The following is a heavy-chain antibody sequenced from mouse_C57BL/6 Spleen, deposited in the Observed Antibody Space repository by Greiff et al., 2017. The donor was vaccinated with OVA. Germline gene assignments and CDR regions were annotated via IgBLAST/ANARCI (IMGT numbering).Heavy chain of an antibody. CDR3: AKGDYDGRAYYLDY. CDR1: GYTFTSYW. D-gene: IGHD2-4*01. Sequence: QVQLQQPGAELVKPGASVQLSCKASGYTFTSYWMQWVKQRPGQGLEWIGEIDPSDSYTNYNQKFKGKATLTVDTSSSTAYMQRSSLTSEDSAVYYCAKGDYDGRAYYLDYWGQGTTLTVSS. CDR2: IDPSDSYT. V-gene: IGHV1-50*01. J-gene: IGHJ2*01.